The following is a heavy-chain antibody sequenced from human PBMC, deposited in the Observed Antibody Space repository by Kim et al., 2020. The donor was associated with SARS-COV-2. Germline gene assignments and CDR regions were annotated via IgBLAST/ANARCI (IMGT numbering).Heavy chain of an antibody. Sequence: VEGRFTISRDNSKNTLYLQMNSLRAEDTAVYYCAKGSGSYYRYYYYGMDVWGQGTTVTVSS. CDR3: AKGSGSYYRYYYYGMDV. D-gene: IGHD1-26*01. V-gene: IGHV3-23*01. J-gene: IGHJ6*02.